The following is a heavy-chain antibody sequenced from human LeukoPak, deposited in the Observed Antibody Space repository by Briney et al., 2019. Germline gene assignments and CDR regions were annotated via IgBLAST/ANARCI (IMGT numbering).Heavy chain of an antibody. J-gene: IGHJ4*02. Sequence: ASVKVSCKVSGASLSETSTHWVRQAPGQWLEWMGGFGPEDGESIFAQRFQGRFSMTEDTSTDTAYMELRSLRPEDTAVYYCATADKWEPLDYWGQGTLVTVSS. D-gene: IGHD1-26*01. V-gene: IGHV1-24*01. CDR3: ATADKWEPLDY. CDR2: FGPEDGES. CDR1: GASLSETS.